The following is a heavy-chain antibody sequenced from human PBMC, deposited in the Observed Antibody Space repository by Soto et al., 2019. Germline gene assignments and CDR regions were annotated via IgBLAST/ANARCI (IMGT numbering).Heavy chain of an antibody. CDR2: ISDDGSSK. CDR3: AKDSRGFRGYPAY. J-gene: IGHJ4*02. Sequence: QVLLVESGGGVVQPGKSLRLSCAASGFTFSNYGIHWVRQAPGKGPEWVAIISDDGSSKYYADSVKGRFTISRDNSKNTVYLQMNSLRAEDTALYYCAKDSRGFRGYPAYWGQGTLVTVSS. CDR1: GFTFSNYG. V-gene: IGHV3-30*18. D-gene: IGHD5-12*01.